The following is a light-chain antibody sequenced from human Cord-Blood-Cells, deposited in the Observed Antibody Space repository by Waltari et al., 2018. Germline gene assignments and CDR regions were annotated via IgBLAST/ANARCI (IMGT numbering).Light chain of an antibody. CDR3: MQALQTPPYS. CDR1: QSLLHSNGYNY. V-gene: IGKV2-28*01. J-gene: IGKJ2*03. CDR2: LGS. Sequence: DIVMTQSPLSLPVTPGEPASISCRSSQSLLHSNGYNYLDWYLQKPGQPPQLLIYLGSNRASGVPDRCSGSGSGTDFTLKISRVEAEDVGVYYCMQALQTPPYSFGQGTKLEIK.